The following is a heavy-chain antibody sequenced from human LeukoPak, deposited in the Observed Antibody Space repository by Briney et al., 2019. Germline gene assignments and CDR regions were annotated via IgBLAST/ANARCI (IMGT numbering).Heavy chain of an antibody. D-gene: IGHD1-26*01. CDR3: ATTTIRLGY. V-gene: IGHV4-59*01. J-gene: IGHJ4*02. CDR1: GGSISTYY. Sequence: SETLSLTCTVSGGSISTYYWSWIRQPPGKRLEWIGYIFHSGSTNYNPSLRGRVTISVDTSKNQFSLKLSSVTAADTAVYYCATTTIRLGYWGQGTLVTVSS. CDR2: IFHSGST.